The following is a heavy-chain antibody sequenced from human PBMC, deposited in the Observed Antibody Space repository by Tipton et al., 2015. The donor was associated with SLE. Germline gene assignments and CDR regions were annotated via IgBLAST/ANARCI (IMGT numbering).Heavy chain of an antibody. Sequence: TLSLTCTVSGGSISNYYWSWIRQPPGKGLEWIGYLYNSGSIDYNPSLKSRVTISGDTSKNQFSLKLSSVTAADPAVYYCARKNPYDFWSGYDAFDIWGQGTMVTVSS. D-gene: IGHD3-3*01. CDR3: ARKNPYDFWSGYDAFDI. V-gene: IGHV4-59*01. J-gene: IGHJ3*02. CDR2: LYNSGSI. CDR1: GGSISNYY.